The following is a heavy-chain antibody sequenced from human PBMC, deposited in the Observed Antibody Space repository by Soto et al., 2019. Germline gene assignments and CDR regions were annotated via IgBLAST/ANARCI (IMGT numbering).Heavy chain of an antibody. CDR2: ISYDGSNK. D-gene: IGHD1-26*01. V-gene: IGHV3-30*03. Sequence: QVQLVESGGGVVQPGRSLRLSCAASGFTFSSYGMHWVRQAPGKGLEWVAVISYDGSNKYYADSVKGRFTISRDNSKNTLYLQMNSLRAEDTAVYYCAVVGAPYAFVIWGQGTMVTVSS. J-gene: IGHJ3*02. CDR1: GFTFSSYG. CDR3: AVVGAPYAFVI.